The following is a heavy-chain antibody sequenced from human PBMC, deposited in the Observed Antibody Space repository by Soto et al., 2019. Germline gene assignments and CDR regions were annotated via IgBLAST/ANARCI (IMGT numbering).Heavy chain of an antibody. CDR1: GFIFRDYY. CDR2: ISNSGVTI. D-gene: IGHD6-6*01. Sequence: QVQLVESGGGLVKPGGSLRVSCAASGFIFRDYYMSWIRQAPGKGLEWISYISNSGVTIYYADSVKGRFTISRDNAKNSLSLQMNSLRAEDTAVYYCARLIAASNWFDPWGQRTLVTVSS. CDR3: ARLIAASNWFDP. V-gene: IGHV3-11*01. J-gene: IGHJ5*02.